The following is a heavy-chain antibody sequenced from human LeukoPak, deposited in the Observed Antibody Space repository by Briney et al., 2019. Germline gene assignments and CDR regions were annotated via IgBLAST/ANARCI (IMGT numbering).Heavy chain of an antibody. CDR3: ARLGHCSSTSCYPYYYYMDV. V-gene: IGHV5-51*01. CDR1: GYSFTSYW. Sequence: HGESLKISCKGSGYSFTSYWIGWVRPMPGKGLEWMGIIYPGDSDTRYSPSFQGQVTISSDKSISTAYLQWSSLKASDTAMYYCARLGHCSSTSCYPYYYYMDVWGKGTTVTVSS. CDR2: IYPGDSDT. J-gene: IGHJ6*03. D-gene: IGHD2-2*01.